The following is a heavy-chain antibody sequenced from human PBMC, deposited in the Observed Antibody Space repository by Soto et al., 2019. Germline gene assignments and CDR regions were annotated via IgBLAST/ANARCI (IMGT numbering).Heavy chain of an antibody. D-gene: IGHD3-22*01. Sequence: ASVKVFCKASGYTFTSYGISWVRQAPGQGLEWMGWISAYNGNTNYAQKLQGRVTMTTGTSTSTAYMELRSLRSDDTAVYYCARVPRTRYYDSSGYYYFDYWGQGTLVTVSS. CDR2: ISAYNGNT. V-gene: IGHV1-18*04. J-gene: IGHJ4*02. CDR1: GYTFTSYG. CDR3: ARVPRTRYYDSSGYYYFDY.